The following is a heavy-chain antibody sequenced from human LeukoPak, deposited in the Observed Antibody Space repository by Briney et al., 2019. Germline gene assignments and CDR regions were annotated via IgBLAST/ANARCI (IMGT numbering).Heavy chain of an antibody. CDR1: GGSISSSSYY. J-gene: IGHJ4*02. V-gene: IGHV4-39*02. D-gene: IGHD6-13*01. Sequence: SETLSLTCTVSGGSISSSSYYWGWIRQPPGKGLEWIGSIYYSGSTYYNPSLKSRVTISVDTSKNQFSLKLSSVTAAHTAVYYCARDSAGRRKTDYWGQGTLVTVSS. CDR2: IYYSGST. CDR3: ARDSAGRRKTDY.